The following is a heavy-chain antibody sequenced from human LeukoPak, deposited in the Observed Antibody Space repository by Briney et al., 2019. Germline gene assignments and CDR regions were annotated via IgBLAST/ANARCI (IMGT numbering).Heavy chain of an antibody. CDR3: ARDLGDYGGNSGFFDF. J-gene: IGHJ4*02. D-gene: IGHD4-23*01. CDR2: INPSGHRT. CDR1: GYSFNSYY. V-gene: IGHV1-46*02. Sequence: ASVKVSCTASGYSFNSYYIHWVRQAPGQGLEWMGTINPSGHRTIYAQNFQGRVTMTTDTSTRIVDMELSGLKSEDTAVYYCARDLGDYGGNSGFFDFWGQGILVTVSS.